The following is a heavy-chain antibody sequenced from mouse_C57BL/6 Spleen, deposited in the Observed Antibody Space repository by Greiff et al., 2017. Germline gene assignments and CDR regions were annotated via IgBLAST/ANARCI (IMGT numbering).Heavy chain of an antibody. CDR1: GYTFTSYW. Sequence: VQLQQSGAELAKPGASVKLSCKASGYTFTSYWMHWVKQRPGQGLEWIGYINPSSGYTKYNQKFKDKATLTAAKSSSTAYMQLSSLTSEGSAVYYCARGARYFDVWGTGTTVTVSS. CDR3: ARGARYFDV. J-gene: IGHJ1*03. V-gene: IGHV1-7*01. CDR2: INPSSGYT.